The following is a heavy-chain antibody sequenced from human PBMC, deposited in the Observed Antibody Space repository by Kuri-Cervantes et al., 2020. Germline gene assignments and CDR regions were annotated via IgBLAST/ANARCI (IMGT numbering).Heavy chain of an antibody. V-gene: IGHV3-15*01. D-gene: IGHD6-19*01. CDR1: GFTFSNAW. Sequence: GGSLRLSCAASGFTFSNAWMSWVRQAPGEGLEWVGRIKSKTDGGTTDYAAPVKGRFTISRDDSKNTLYLQMNSLKTEDTAVYYCTTDFDPTSAPIAVAGPYYFDYWGQGTLVTVSS. CDR2: IKSKTDGGTT. CDR3: TTDFDPTSAPIAVAGPYYFDY. J-gene: IGHJ4*02.